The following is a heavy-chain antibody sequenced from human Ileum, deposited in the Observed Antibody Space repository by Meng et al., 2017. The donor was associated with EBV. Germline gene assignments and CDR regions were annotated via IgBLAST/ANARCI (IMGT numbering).Heavy chain of an antibody. D-gene: IGHD2-15*01. CDR1: GDTVFKDSAT. Sequence: QVQLQQSGPGLVKPSHTLSLTCAISGDTVFKDSATWGWIRLSPSRGLEWLGRTYYRSKWYNDYGRSVKGRITFSPDTSENQFSLQLNSVSPEDAAIYYCVRQACSDVLCYETFGVWGPGTLVNVSS. CDR3: VRQACSDVLCYETFGV. J-gene: IGHJ1*01. CDR2: TYYRSKWYN. V-gene: IGHV6-1*01.